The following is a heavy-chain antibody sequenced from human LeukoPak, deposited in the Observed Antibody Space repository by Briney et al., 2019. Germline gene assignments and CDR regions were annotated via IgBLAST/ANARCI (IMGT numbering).Heavy chain of an antibody. V-gene: IGHV3-9*01. Sequence: PGGSLRLSCAASGFTFDDYAMHWVRHAPGKGLEWVSGISWNSGSIGYADSVKGRFTISRDNAKNSLYLQMNSLRAEDTALYYCAKEAGTFYGMDVWGQGTTVTVSS. CDR1: GFTFDDYA. J-gene: IGHJ6*02. D-gene: IGHD1-1*01. CDR2: ISWNSGSI. CDR3: AKEAGTFYGMDV.